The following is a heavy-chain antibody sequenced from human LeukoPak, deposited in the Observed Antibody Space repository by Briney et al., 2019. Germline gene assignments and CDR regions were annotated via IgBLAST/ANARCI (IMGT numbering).Heavy chain of an antibody. J-gene: IGHJ4*02. CDR2: ISYDGSNK. D-gene: IGHD1-7*01. CDR3: ARRGELQSLDY. CDR1: GFTFSSYA. V-gene: IGHV3-30-3*01. Sequence: GGSLRLSCAASGFTFSSYAMHWVRQAPGKGLEWVTVISYDGSNKYYADSVKGRFTISRDNSKNTLYLQMNSLRAEDTAVYYCARRGELQSLDYWGQGTLVTVSS.